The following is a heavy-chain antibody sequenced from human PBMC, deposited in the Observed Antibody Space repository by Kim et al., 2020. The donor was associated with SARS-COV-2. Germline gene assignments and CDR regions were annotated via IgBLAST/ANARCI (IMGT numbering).Heavy chain of an antibody. CDR3: ARRVRITIFGVVTYFDY. CDR1: GGSISSSNW. CDR2: IYHSGST. V-gene: IGHV4-4*02. D-gene: IGHD3-3*01. J-gene: IGHJ4*02. Sequence: SETLSLTCAVSGGSISSSNWWSWVRQPPGKGLEWIGEIYHSGSTNYNPSLKSRVTISVDKSKNQFSLKLSSVTAADTAVYYCARRVRITIFGVVTYFDYGGGGTLVSVS.